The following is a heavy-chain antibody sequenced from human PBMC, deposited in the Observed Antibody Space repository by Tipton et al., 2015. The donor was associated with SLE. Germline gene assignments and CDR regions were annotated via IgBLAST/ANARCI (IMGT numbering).Heavy chain of an antibody. V-gene: IGHV4-59*11. Sequence: TLSLTCTVSGGSISSHYWSWIRQPPGKGLEWIGYIYYSGSTNYNPSLKSRVTISVDTSKNQFSLKLSSVTAADTAVYYCAREGESPYYDFWSGPDAFDIWGQGTMVTVSS. CDR1: GGSISSHY. D-gene: IGHD3-3*01. CDR2: IYYSGST. J-gene: IGHJ3*02. CDR3: AREGESPYYDFWSGPDAFDI.